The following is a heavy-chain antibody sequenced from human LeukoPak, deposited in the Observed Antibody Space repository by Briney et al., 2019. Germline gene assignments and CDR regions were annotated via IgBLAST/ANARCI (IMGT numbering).Heavy chain of an antibody. J-gene: IGHJ6*02. CDR1: GFTFSSYD. Sequence: GGSLRLSCAASGFTFSSYDMHWVRQATGKGLEWVSAIGIAGDTHYSGSVEGRFTISREDVKNFLYLQMDSLRAGDTAVYYCARRRGGYGRSDGMDVWGQGTTVTVSS. CDR3: ARRRGGYGRSDGMDV. CDR2: IGIAGDT. D-gene: IGHD5-12*01. V-gene: IGHV3-13*01.